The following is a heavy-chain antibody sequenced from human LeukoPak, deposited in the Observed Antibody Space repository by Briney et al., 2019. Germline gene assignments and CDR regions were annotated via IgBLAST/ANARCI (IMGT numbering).Heavy chain of an antibody. CDR1: GGSISSYY. CDR2: IYYSGST. V-gene: IGHV4-59*12. J-gene: IGHJ5*02. Sequence: PSETLSLTCTVSGGSISSYYWSWIRQPPGKGLEWIGYIYYSGSTYYNPSLKSRVTISVDTSKNQFSLKLSSVTAADTAVYYCARDYRPHQYGSGSGNWFDPWGQGTLVTVSS. CDR3: ARDYRPHQYGSGSGNWFDP. D-gene: IGHD3-10*01.